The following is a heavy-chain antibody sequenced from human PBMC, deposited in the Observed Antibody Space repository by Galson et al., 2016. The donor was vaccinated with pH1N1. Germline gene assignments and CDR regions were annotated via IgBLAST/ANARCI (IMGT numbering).Heavy chain of an antibody. CDR1: GGTLSSYA. CDR2: ILPILGIP. D-gene: IGHD2-21*01. CDR3: ARDREDYCGGYLFDY. V-gene: IGHV1-69*04. J-gene: IGHJ4*02. Sequence: SVKVSCKASGGTLSSYAISWVRQAPGQGREWMGNILPILGIPDYAQKFQDRVKITADKSTNTVYLELSSLRSEDTAVYYCARDREDYCGGYLFDYGGQGTLVTVAS.